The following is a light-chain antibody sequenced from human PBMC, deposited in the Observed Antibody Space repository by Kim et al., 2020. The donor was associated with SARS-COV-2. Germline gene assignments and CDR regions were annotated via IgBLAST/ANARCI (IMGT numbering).Light chain of an antibody. CDR3: QEYSSYGT. Sequence: DIHMTQSPSTLSASVGDRVTITCRASQSISPWLAWYQKKPGKAPKILIYKATTLESGVPSRFSGSGSGTEFSLAISSLQPDDFATYYCQEYSSYGTFGQGTKLEI. J-gene: IGKJ2*02. CDR2: KAT. CDR1: QSISPW. V-gene: IGKV1-5*03.